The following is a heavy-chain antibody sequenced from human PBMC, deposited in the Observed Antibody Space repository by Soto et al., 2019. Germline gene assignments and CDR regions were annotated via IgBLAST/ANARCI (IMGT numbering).Heavy chain of an antibody. D-gene: IGHD1-26*01. CDR3: ASGKSGSYDF. CDR1: EFTFSSYA. J-gene: IGHJ4*02. V-gene: IGHV3-21*01. CDR2: ISGGGTYI. Sequence: EVQLVESGGGLVKPGGSLRLSCAASEFTFSSYALNWVRQAPGKGLEWVSSISGGGTYIYYADSVKGRFTISRDNAKNSLYLKMNSLRADDTAVYYCASGKSGSYDFWGQGTLVTVSS.